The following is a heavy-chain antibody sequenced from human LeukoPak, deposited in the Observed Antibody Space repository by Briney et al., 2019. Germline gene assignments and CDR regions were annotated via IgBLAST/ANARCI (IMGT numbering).Heavy chain of an antibody. J-gene: IGHJ6*02. Sequence: ETLSLTCTVSGGSISSNYMSWVRQAPGKGLEWVSVIYSGGSTYCADSVKGRFTISRDNSKNTLYLQMNSLRAEDTAVYYCARDYRLSYEDYYYYYYGMDVWGQGTTVTVSS. CDR3: ARDYRLSYEDYYYYYYGMDV. D-gene: IGHD5-12*01. CDR2: IYSGGST. V-gene: IGHV3-66*01. CDR1: GGSISSNY.